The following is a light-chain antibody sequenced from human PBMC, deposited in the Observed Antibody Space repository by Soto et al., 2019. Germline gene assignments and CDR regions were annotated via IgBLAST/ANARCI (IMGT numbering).Light chain of an antibody. V-gene: IGKV4-1*01. J-gene: IGKJ1*01. CDR2: WAS. Sequence: DIVMTQSPDSLAVSLGERPTINCKSSQSVLYSSNNKNYLAWYQQKPGQPPKQLIYWASTRESGFPDRFSGSGSGTDFTLTISSLQAEDVAVYYCQQYYSTPRTFGQGTKVEIK. CDR1: QSVLYSSNNKNY. CDR3: QQYYSTPRT.